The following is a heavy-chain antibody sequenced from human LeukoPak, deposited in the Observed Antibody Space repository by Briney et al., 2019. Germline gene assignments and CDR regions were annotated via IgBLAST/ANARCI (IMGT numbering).Heavy chain of an antibody. CDR3: AREPGKTPKKIPDYYDSSGYYVKHAFDI. V-gene: IGHV4-59*01. Sequence: PSETLSLTCTVSGGSISSYYWSWIRQPPGKGLEWIGYIYYSGSTNYNPSLKSRVTISVDTSKNQFSLKLSSVTAADTAVYYCAREPGKTPKKIPDYYDSSGYYVKHAFDIWGQGTMVTVSS. CDR1: GGSISSYY. CDR2: IYYSGST. D-gene: IGHD3-22*01. J-gene: IGHJ3*02.